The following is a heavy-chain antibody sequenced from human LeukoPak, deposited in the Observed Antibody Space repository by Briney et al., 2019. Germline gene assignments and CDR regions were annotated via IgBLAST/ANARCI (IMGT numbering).Heavy chain of an antibody. D-gene: IGHD6-13*01. J-gene: IGHJ4*02. CDR2: IYLGGST. CDR3: ARHGSSWSFDY. V-gene: IGHV4-61*02. Sequence: PSQTLSLSCTVSGGSFISGNYYWNWIRQPAGKGLEWIGRIYLGGSTNYNPSLKSRVIISLDTSKSEFSLKLRSVTAADTAVYYCARHGSSWSFDYWGQGTLVTVSS. CDR1: GGSFISGNYY.